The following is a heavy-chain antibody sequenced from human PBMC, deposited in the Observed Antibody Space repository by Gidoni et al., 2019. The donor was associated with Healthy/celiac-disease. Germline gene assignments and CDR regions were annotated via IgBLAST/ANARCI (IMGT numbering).Heavy chain of an antibody. CDR1: GFTVSSDY. Sequence: EVQLLDSGGGLIQPGGSLRLSCAASGFTVSSDYMSWVRQAPGKGLEWVSVINSGGSTYYADSVKGRFTISRDTPKNTRYLQMNSLRAEDTTVYYCARDGTKIVGGRAEYFQHWGQGTMVTVSS. V-gene: IGHV3-53*01. J-gene: IGHJ1*01. D-gene: IGHD3-22*01. CDR3: ARDGTKIVGGRAEYFQH. CDR2: INSGGST.